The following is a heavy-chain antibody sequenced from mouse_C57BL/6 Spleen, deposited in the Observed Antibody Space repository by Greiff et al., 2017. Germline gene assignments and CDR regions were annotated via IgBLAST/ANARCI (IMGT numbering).Heavy chain of an antibody. CDR1: GHTFTSYW. V-gene: IGHV1-55*01. Sequence: QVQLQQPGAELVKPGASVKMSCKASGHTFTSYWITWVKQRPGQGLEWIGDIYPGSGSTNYNEKFKSKATLTVDTSSSTAYMQLSSLTSEDSAVYYCARGGTTVVATNWGQGTLVTVSA. J-gene: IGHJ3*01. CDR2: IYPGSGST. D-gene: IGHD1-1*01. CDR3: ARGGTTVVATN.